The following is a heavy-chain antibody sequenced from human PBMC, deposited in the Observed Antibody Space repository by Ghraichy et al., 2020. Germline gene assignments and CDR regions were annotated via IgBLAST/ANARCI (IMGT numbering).Heavy chain of an antibody. V-gene: IGHV5-51*01. Sequence: GESLNISCRTSGYSFTKYWIGWVRQMPGIGLEWMGIIYPGDSDTRYSPSFQGQVTMSADNSISTAYLQWSRLKASDSAMYYCARLGAAGPLRWFDPWGQGTLVTVSS. D-gene: IGHD6-25*01. CDR3: ARLGAAGPLRWFDP. CDR2: IYPGDSDT. CDR1: GYSFTKYW. J-gene: IGHJ5*02.